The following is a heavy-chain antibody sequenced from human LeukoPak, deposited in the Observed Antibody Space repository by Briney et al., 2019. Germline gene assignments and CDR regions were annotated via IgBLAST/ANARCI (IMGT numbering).Heavy chain of an antibody. Sequence: GGPLRLSCAASGFTFSSYAMHWVRQAPGKGLEWVAVISYDGSNKYYADSVKGRFTISRDNSKNTLYLQMNSLRAEDTAVYYCARDQTYGDLDYWGQGTLVTVSS. CDR3: ARDQTYGDLDY. V-gene: IGHV3-30-3*01. J-gene: IGHJ4*02. CDR2: ISYDGSNK. CDR1: GFTFSSYA. D-gene: IGHD4-17*01.